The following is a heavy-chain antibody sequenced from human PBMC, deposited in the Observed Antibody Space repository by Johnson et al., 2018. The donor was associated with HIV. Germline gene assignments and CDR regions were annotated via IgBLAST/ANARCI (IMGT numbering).Heavy chain of an antibody. CDR3: ARERVGVAGNAFNI. CDR2: MSYDGSNK. V-gene: IGHV3-30*04. J-gene: IGHJ3*02. CDR1: GFMFSSFA. Sequence: QVQLVESGGGVVQPGRSLRLSCVASGFMFSSFAMHWVRQAPGNGLEWVADMSYDGSNKYYADSVQGRFTISRDNSKNTLYLQMSSLRAEDTAGYYCARERVGVAGNAFNIWRQWTMVTVSS. D-gene: IGHD6-19*01.